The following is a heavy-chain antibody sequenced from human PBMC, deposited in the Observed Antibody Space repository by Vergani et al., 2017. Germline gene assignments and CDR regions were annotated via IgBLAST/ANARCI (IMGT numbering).Heavy chain of an antibody. CDR1: GFTFSSYG. V-gene: IGHV3-30*18. D-gene: IGHD2-21*01. Sequence: QVQLVESGGGVVQPGRSLRLSCAASGFTFSSYGMHWVRQAPGKGLEWVAVISYDGSNKYYEDSVKGRFTISRDNSKNTLYLQMNSLRAEDTAVYYCAKYSRAIDAFDIWGQGTMVTVSS. J-gene: IGHJ3*02. CDR3: AKYSRAIDAFDI. CDR2: ISYDGSNK.